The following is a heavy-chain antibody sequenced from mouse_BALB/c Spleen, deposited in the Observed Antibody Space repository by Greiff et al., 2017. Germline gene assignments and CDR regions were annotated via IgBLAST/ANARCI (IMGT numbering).Heavy chain of an antibody. CDR2: ISYSGST. J-gene: IGHJ3*01. CDR1: GDSITSGY. V-gene: IGHV3-8*02. D-gene: IGHD2-14*01. Sequence: EVKLQESGPSLVKPSQTLSLTCSVTGDSITSGYWNWIRKFPGNKLEYMGYISYSGSTYYNPSLKSRISITRDTSKNQYYLQLNSVTTEDTATYYCARGDYRYDGAWFAYWGKGTLVTVSA. CDR3: ARGDYRYDGAWFAY.